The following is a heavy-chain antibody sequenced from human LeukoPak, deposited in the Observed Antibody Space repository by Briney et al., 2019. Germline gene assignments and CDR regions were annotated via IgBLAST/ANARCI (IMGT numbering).Heavy chain of an antibody. CDR2: ISSSGSTI. D-gene: IGHD6-25*01. CDR3: ARGPASEFDS. CDR1: GFTFSSYE. V-gene: IGHV3-48*03. Sequence: GGSLRLSCAASGFTFSSYEMNWVRQAPGKGLEWVSYISSSGSTIHYADSVKGRFTISRDNAKNLLYLQMNSLRAEDTAVYYCARGPASEFDSWGQGTLVTVSS. J-gene: IGHJ4*02.